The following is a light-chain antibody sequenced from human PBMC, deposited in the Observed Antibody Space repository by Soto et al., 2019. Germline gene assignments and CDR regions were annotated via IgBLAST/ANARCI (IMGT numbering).Light chain of an antibody. CDR3: QKYNRALFT. V-gene: IGKV1-27*01. J-gene: IGKJ3*01. CDR2: AAS. CDR1: QGISNY. Sequence: DIQMTQSPSSLSASVGDRATITCLASQGISNYLAWYQQKPAKVPKLLLYAASTLQSGVPSRFSGRGSGTEFTLTISSLQPEDVETYYCQKYNRALFTFGPGTKVDIK.